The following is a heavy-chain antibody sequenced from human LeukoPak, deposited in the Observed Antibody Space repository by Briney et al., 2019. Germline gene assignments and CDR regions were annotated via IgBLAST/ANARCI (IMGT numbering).Heavy chain of an antibody. CDR3: ASSYYYDSSGYHSGSSFDY. CDR1: GYTFTSYY. CDR2: INPSGGST. Sequence: GASVKVSCKASGYTFTSYYMHWVRQAPGQGLEWMGIINPSGGSTSYAQKFQGRVTITTDESTSTAYMELSSLRSEDTAVYYCASSYYYDSSGYHSGSSFDYWGQGTLVTVSS. V-gene: IGHV1-46*01. D-gene: IGHD3-22*01. J-gene: IGHJ4*02.